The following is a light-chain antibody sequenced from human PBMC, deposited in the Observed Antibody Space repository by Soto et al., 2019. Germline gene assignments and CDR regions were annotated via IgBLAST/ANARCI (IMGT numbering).Light chain of an antibody. Sequence: DIVLTQSPDSLAVSLGESATINCKSSPSVLYSSNNKNYLAWYQQKPVQTSKLLIYWTSTRESGVPDRFSGSGSRTDFTLTISSLQAEDVAVYCCQQYYSTPYNFGQGTKLEIK. CDR2: WTS. CDR3: QQYYSTPYN. J-gene: IGKJ2*01. CDR1: PSVLYSSNNKNY. V-gene: IGKV4-1*01.